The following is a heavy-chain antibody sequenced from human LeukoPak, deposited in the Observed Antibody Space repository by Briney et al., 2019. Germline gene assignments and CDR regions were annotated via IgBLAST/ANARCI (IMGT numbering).Heavy chain of an antibody. D-gene: IGHD1-1*01. CDR2: ISGSGGRA. J-gene: IGHJ3*02. CDR1: GFTFSSYA. CDR3: VRDDPGVQQERRLSPFDI. Sequence: GGSLRLSCAASGFTFSSYAMSWVRQAPGKGLEWVSSISGSGGRAHYADSVKGRFTISRDDAKSSLYLQMDSLRVEDTALYYCVRDDPGVQQERRLSPFDIWGQGTMVTVSS. V-gene: IGHV3-23*01.